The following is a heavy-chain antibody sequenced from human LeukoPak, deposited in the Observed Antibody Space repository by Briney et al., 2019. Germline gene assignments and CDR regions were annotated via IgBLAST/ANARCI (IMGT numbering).Heavy chain of an antibody. CDR2: ISWNSGSI. D-gene: IGHD4-17*01. CDR1: GFTFDDYA. Sequence: GGSLRLSCAASGFTFDDYAMHWVRQAPGKGLEWVSGISWNSGSIGYADSVKGRFTISRDNAKNSLYLQMNSLRAEDTALYYCAKDNIYGDYNFDYWGQGTLVTVSS. V-gene: IGHV3-9*01. J-gene: IGHJ4*02. CDR3: AKDNIYGDYNFDY.